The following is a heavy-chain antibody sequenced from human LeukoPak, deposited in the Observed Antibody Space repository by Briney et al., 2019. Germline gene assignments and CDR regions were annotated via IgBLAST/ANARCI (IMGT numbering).Heavy chain of an antibody. CDR2: IKTDGSRT. D-gene: IGHD2-2*01. J-gene: IGHJ4*02. V-gene: IGHV3-74*01. Sequence: PGGSLRLSCAASGFTVSSNYMSWVRQAPGKGLVWVSSIKTDGSRTIYADSVKGRFTISRDNAKNTLYLQVNSLRAEDTAVYYCARGCGTTSCPADYWGQGTLVTVSS. CDR3: ARGCGTTSCPADY. CDR1: GFTVSSNY.